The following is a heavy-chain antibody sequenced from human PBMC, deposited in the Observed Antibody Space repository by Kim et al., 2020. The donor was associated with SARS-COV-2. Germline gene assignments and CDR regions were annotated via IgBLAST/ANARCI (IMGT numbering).Heavy chain of an antibody. Sequence: SETLSLTCTVSGVSISGYYWSWIRQPPGKGLEWIGYIHYSGSTNYNPSLKSRVTISVDTSKNQFSLKLSSVTAADTAVYYCARQGIAARPYWFDPWGQGALVTVSS. CDR3: ARQGIAARPYWFDP. J-gene: IGHJ5*02. CDR2: IHYSGST. CDR1: GVSISGYY. D-gene: IGHD6-6*01. V-gene: IGHV4-59*08.